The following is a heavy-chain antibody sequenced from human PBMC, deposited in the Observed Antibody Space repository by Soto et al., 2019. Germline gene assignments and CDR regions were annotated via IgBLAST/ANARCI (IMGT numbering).Heavy chain of an antibody. CDR1: GYTFTSYY. D-gene: IGHD5-18*01. Sequence: ASVKVSCEASGYTFTSYYMHWVRQAPGQGLEWMGIINPSGGSTSYAQKFQGRVTMTRDTSTSTVYMELSSLRSEDTAVYYCARADTAMVMADYWGQGTLVTVSS. CDR2: INPSGGST. J-gene: IGHJ4*02. CDR3: ARADTAMVMADY. V-gene: IGHV1-46*01.